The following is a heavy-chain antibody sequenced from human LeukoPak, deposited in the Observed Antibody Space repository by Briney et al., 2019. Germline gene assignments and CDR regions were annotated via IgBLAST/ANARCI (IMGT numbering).Heavy chain of an antibody. V-gene: IGHV4-30-2*01. Sequence: SETLSLTCAVSGGSINSGGYSWSWIRQPPGKGLEWIGYIYHSGSTYYNPSLKSRVTISVDRSKNQFSLKLSSVTAADTAVYYCARVGYSYGLGYFDYWGQGILVTVSS. CDR2: IYHSGST. CDR1: GGSINSGGYS. CDR3: ARVGYSYGLGYFDY. D-gene: IGHD5-18*01. J-gene: IGHJ4*02.